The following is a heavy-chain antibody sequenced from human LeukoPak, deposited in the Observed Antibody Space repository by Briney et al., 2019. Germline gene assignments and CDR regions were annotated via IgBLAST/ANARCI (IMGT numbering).Heavy chain of an antibody. Sequence: PSETLSLTCAVYGGSFSGYYWSWIRQPPGKGLEWIGYIYYSGSTNYNPSLKSRVTISVDTSKNQFSLKLSSVTAADTAVYYCARSVVVVPAAIYNYYYGMDVWGQGTTVTVSS. CDR1: GGSFSGYY. D-gene: IGHD2-2*01. CDR3: ARSVVVVPAAIYNYYYGMDV. V-gene: IGHV4-59*08. CDR2: IYYSGST. J-gene: IGHJ6*02.